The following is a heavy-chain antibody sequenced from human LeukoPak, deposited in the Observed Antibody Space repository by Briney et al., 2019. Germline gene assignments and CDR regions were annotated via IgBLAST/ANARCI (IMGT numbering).Heavy chain of an antibody. CDR3: VPLCGGSCYRFDY. V-gene: IGHV3-48*04. J-gene: IGHJ4*02. D-gene: IGHD2-15*01. Sequence: GGSLRLSCATSGFTFTTYNMNWVRQAPGKGLEWVSFISSSSSTIYYADSVKGRFTVSRDNAKKSLYLQMASLRAEDTAVYYCVPLCGGSCYRFDYWGQGTLVTVSS. CDR2: ISSSSSTI. CDR1: GFTFTTYN.